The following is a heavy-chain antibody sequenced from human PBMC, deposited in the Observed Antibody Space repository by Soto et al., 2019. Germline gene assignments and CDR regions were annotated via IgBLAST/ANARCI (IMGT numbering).Heavy chain of an antibody. V-gene: IGHV1-2*02. D-gene: IGHD3-22*01. Sequence: QVQLVQSGAEVKKPGASVKVSCESSGYSFTDYFIHWVRQAPGQGLEWMGWINPESGVTNYAQVFRGRVTMTRDTSFSTTYMNLSGLRSADTATYYWVKTYDGSGPHSHYFYPWGQGTPVTVSS. CDR1: GYSFTDYF. J-gene: IGHJ5*02. CDR2: INPESGVT. CDR3: VKTYDGSGPHSHYFYP.